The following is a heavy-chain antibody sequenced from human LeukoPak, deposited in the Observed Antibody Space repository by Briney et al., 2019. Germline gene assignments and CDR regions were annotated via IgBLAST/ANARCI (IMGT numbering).Heavy chain of an antibody. V-gene: IGHV3-48*03. Sequence: PGGSLRLSCAASGFTFSSYEMNWVRQAPGKGLVWVSYISSSSSTIYYADSVKGRFTISRDNAKNSLYLQMNSLRAEDTAVYYCASAGHYGDYYYYYMDVWGKGTTVTVSS. CDR1: GFTFSSYE. J-gene: IGHJ6*03. D-gene: IGHD4-17*01. CDR3: ASAGHYGDYYYYYMDV. CDR2: ISSSSSTI.